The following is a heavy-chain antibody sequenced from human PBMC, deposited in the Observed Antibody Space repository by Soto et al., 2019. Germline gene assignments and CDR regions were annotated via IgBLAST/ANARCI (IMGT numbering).Heavy chain of an antibody. D-gene: IGHD2-15*01. J-gene: IGHJ4*01. CDR3: ARGPDGPLIVMVPFDY. Sequence: QVQVVQSGAEVKKPGSSVKVSCKASGGSFSNYFISWVRQAPGQGLEWMGGIIPVFGTPNYAERFQGRVTTTADESTGTTYLELSSLRSEDTSVYYCARGPDGPLIVMVPFDYWGHGTPVTVSS. CDR1: GGSFSNYF. CDR2: IIPVFGTP. V-gene: IGHV1-69*01.